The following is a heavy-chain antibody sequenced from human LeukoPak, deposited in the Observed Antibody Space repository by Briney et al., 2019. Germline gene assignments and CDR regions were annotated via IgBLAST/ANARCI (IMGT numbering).Heavy chain of an antibody. CDR1: GGSISNTNW. V-gene: IGHV4-39*01. CDR2: IYYSGST. J-gene: IGHJ6*02. D-gene: IGHD6-13*01. CDR3: ARHDSGYSSSWYPYYYYGMDV. Sequence: PSETLSLTCGVSGGSISNTNWWSWVRQPPGKGLEWIGSIYYSGSTYYNPSLKSRVTISVDTSKNQFSLKLSSVTAADTAVYYCARHDSGYSSSWYPYYYYGMDVWGQGTTVTVSS.